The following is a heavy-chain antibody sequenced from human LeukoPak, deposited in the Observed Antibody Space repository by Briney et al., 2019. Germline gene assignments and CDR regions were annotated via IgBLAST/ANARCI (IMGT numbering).Heavy chain of an antibody. V-gene: IGHV3-21*01. J-gene: IGHJ4*02. CDR3: VRGVGVSRFNYLDS. CDR1: GFTFSSY. Sequence: GGSLRLSCAASGFTFSSYMNWVRQAPGKGLEWVSSISSTSSYIYYADSVKGRFTISRDNAKNSLYLQMNSLRADDTAVYYCVRGVGVSRFNYLDSWGQGTLVIVSS. D-gene: IGHD6-13*01. CDR2: ISSTSSYI.